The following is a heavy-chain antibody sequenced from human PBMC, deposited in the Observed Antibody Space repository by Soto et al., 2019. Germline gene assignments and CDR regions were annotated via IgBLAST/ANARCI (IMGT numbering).Heavy chain of an antibody. D-gene: IGHD3-22*01. CDR1: GGSISSSNW. J-gene: IGHJ6*02. V-gene: IGHV4-4*02. CDR2: IHHSGST. Sequence: QVQLQESGPGLVKPSGTLSLTRAVSGGSISSSNWWTWVRQPPGKGLEWIGEIHHSGSTNYNPSLKSRVTISLDKSKNQFSLKLSSVTAADTAVYSCARESYDDSSGYYAMDVWGQGTTVTVSS. CDR3: ARESYDDSSGYYAMDV.